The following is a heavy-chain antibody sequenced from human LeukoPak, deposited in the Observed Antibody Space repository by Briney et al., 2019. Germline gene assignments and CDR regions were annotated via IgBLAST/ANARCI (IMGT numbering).Heavy chain of an antibody. D-gene: IGHD3-22*01. J-gene: IGHJ6*03. CDR1: GYTFTSYD. Sequence: GASVKVSCKASGYTFTSYDINWVRQATGQGLEWMGWMNPNSGNTGYAQKFQGRVTITRNTSISTAYMELSSLRSEDTAVYYCARGLYDSSGYYYPYYYYYMDVWGKGTTVTVSS. V-gene: IGHV1-8*03. CDR2: MNPNSGNT. CDR3: ARGLYDSSGYYYPYYYYYMDV.